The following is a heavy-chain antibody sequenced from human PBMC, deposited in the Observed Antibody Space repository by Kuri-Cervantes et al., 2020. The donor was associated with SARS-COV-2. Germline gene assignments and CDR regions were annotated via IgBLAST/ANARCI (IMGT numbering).Heavy chain of an antibody. D-gene: IGHD3-22*01. CDR1: GFTVSSNY. CDR3: ARSGITMIDY. CDR2: IYYSGST. V-gene: IGHV4-30-4*08. J-gene: IGHJ4*02. Sequence: LRLSCAASGFTVSSNYMSWIRQPPGKGPEWIGYIYYSGSTYYNPSLKSRVTISVDTSKNQFSLKLSSVTAADTAVYYCARSGITMIDYWGQGTLVTVSS.